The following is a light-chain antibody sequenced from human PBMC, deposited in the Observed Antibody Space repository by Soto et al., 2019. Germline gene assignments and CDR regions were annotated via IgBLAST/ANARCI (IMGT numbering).Light chain of an antibody. J-gene: IGLJ1*01. CDR3: SSYTSSSLHV. CDR1: SSDVGGYNY. Sequence: QSVLTKPASVSGSPGQSITISSTGTSSDVGGYNYVSWYQQHPGKAPKLMIYDVSNRPSGVSNRFSGSKSGNTASLTISGLQAEDEADYYCSSYTSSSLHVFGTGTKV. V-gene: IGLV2-14*03. CDR2: DVS.